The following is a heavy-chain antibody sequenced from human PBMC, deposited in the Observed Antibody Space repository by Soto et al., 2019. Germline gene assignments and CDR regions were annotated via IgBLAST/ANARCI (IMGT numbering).Heavy chain of an antibody. Sequence: ASVKVSCKASGYTFTGHYIHWVRQAPGQGLEWMGWINPNSGATIYAQRFRGRVTVTRDTSISTAYMDLGRLRSDDTAVYYCARDSHYDILTGYSWNAFDIWGQGTLVTVSS. V-gene: IGHV1-2*02. CDR2: INPNSGAT. D-gene: IGHD3-9*01. CDR3: ARDSHYDILTGYSWNAFDI. CDR1: GYTFTGHY. J-gene: IGHJ3*02.